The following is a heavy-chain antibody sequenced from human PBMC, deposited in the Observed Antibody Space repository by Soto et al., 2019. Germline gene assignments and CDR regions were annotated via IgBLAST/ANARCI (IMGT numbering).Heavy chain of an antibody. D-gene: IGHD1-26*01. CDR3: SRGRSNGAFDS. J-gene: IGHJ4*02. V-gene: IGHV4-4*09. CDR2: IYANGNT. CDR1: GDSINNFY. Sequence: QVQLQESGPGLVKPSETLSLICTVSGDSINNFYWSWIRQSPGKGLEWIAYIYANGNTNHNPSLMPRVGISIETSKSQFSLNLTSVTAADTAVYFCSRGRSNGAFDSWGQGALVTVSS.